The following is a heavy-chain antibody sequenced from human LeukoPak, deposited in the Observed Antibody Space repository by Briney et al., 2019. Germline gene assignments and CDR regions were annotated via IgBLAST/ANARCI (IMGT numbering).Heavy chain of an antibody. Sequence: GGSLRLSCAASGFTFSSYSMNWVRQAPGKGLEWVSSISSSSSYIYYADSVKGRFTISRDNAKNTLYLQMNSLRAEDTAVYYCAKDQGGSYGGLDYWGQGTLVTVSS. D-gene: IGHD1-26*01. CDR3: AKDQGGSYGGLDY. V-gene: IGHV3-21*04. CDR2: ISSSSSYI. J-gene: IGHJ4*02. CDR1: GFTFSSYS.